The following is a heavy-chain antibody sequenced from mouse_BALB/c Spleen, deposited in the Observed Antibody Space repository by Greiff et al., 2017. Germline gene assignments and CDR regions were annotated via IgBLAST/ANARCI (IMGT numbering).Heavy chain of an antibody. V-gene: IGHV1-4*01. CDR1: GYTFTSYT. D-gene: IGHD2-10*02. J-gene: IGHJ2*01. CDR3: ARKKYGNYDYFDY. CDR2: INPSSGYT. Sequence: QVQLKESGAELARPGASVKMSCKASGYTFTSYTMHWVKQRPGQGLEWIGYINPSSGYTNYNQKFKDKATLTADKSSSTAYMQLSSLTSEDSAVYYCARKKYGNYDYFDYWGQGTTLTVSS.